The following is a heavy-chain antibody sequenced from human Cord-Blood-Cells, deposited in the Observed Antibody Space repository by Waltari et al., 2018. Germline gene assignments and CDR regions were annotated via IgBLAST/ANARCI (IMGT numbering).Heavy chain of an antibody. D-gene: IGHD5-18*01. CDR3: ARDLKGGYSYGYGMDV. CDR2: INPNSGGT. Sequence: QVQLVQSGAEVKKPGASVKVSCKASGYTFPASSMHWVRQAPGQGLEWMGWINPNSGGTNYAQKFQGRVTMTRDTSISTAYMELSRLRSDDTAVYYCARDLKGGYSYGYGMDVWGQGTTVTVSS. J-gene: IGHJ6*02. V-gene: IGHV1-2*02. CDR1: GYTFPASS.